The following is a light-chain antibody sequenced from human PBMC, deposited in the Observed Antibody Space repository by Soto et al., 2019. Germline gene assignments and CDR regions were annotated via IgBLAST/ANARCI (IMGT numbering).Light chain of an antibody. CDR1: SSDVGSYNL. J-gene: IGLJ2*01. Sequence: QSVLTQPASVSGSPGQSITISCTGNSSDVGSYNLVSWYQQHPGKAPKLMIYEGSKRPSGVANRFSGSKSGNTASLTISGLQAEDEDDYYCCSYGGSSHVVFGGGTKLTVL. V-gene: IGLV2-23*01. CDR3: CSYGGSSHVV. CDR2: EGS.